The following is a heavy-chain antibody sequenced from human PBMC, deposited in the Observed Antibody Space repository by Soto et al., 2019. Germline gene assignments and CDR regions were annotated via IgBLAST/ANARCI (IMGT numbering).Heavy chain of an antibody. CDR3: ARGVFNWSNGAFDI. D-gene: IGHD1-20*01. CDR1: GFTFDDYG. CDR2: INWNGGST. V-gene: IGHV3-20*01. Sequence: GGSLRLSCAASGFTFDDYGMSWVRQAPGKGLEWVSGINWNGGSTGYADSVKGRFTISRDNAKNSLYLQMNSLRAEDTALYHCARGVFNWSNGAFDIWGQGTMVTVSS. J-gene: IGHJ3*02.